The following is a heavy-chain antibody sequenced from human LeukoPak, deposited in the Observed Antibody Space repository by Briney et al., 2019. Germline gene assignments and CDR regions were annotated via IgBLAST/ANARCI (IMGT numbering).Heavy chain of an antibody. Sequence: PGGSLRLSCAASGFTFRSYDMHWVRQVTGKGLEWVSAVGISGDTYYAGSVKGRFTISRENAKKSLYLQMNSLTAGDTAVYYCVRGGRQVSGIDEIDYWGQGTLVTVSS. J-gene: IGHJ4*02. CDR3: VRGGRQVSGIDEIDY. D-gene: IGHD6-19*01. CDR1: GFTFRSYD. CDR2: VGISGDT. V-gene: IGHV3-13*01.